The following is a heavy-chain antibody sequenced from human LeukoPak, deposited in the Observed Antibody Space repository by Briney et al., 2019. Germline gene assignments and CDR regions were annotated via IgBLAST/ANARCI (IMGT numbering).Heavy chain of an antibody. CDR3: ARDPGGVVPAASDY. D-gene: IGHD2-2*01. CDR2: INPNSGGT. CDR1: GYTFTGYY. V-gene: IGHV1-2*02. Sequence: ASVKVSCKASGYTFTGYYMHWVRQAPGQGLEWMGWINPNSGGTNYAQKFQGRVTMTRDTSISTAYMELSRLRSDDTAVYYCARDPGGVVPAASDYWGQGTLVIVSS. J-gene: IGHJ4*02.